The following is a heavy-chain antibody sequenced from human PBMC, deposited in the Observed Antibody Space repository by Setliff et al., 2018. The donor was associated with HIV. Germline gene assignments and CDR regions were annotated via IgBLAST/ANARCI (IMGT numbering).Heavy chain of an antibody. CDR3: ARGVNFDY. V-gene: IGHV4-61*09. J-gene: IGHJ4*02. CDR1: GGSISNGYYY. CDR2: IYTSGST. D-gene: IGHD3-3*01. Sequence: PSETLSLTCTVSGGSISNGYYYWSWIRQPAGKGLEWIGHIYTSGSTKYNPSLKSRVTISVDTSRNQFSLKLTSVTAADTAIYYCARGVNFDYWGQGTLVTVSS.